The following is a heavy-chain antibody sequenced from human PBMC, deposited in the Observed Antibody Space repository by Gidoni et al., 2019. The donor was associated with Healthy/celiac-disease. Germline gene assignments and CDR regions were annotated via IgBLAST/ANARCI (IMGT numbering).Heavy chain of an antibody. J-gene: IGHJ6*02. Sequence: QVQLVESGGGVVQPGRSLRLSCAASGFTFSSYGMHWVRQAPGKGLEWVAVIWYDGSNKYYADSVKGRFTISRDNSKNTLYLQMNSLRAEDTAVYYCARDLGTTSYGSGYYYGMDVWGQGTTVTVSS. D-gene: IGHD5-18*01. V-gene: IGHV3-33*01. CDR1: GFTFSSYG. CDR3: ARDLGTTSYGSGYYYGMDV. CDR2: IWYDGSNK.